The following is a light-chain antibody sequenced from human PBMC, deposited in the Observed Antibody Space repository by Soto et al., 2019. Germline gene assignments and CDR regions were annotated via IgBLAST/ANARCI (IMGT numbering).Light chain of an antibody. CDR1: QSVGTR. J-gene: IGKJ4*01. V-gene: IGKV3-20*01. CDR2: GAS. CDR3: QPYGSSPLT. Sequence: EVVLTESPDTLTWSPGERATLSWRAAQSVGTRLAWYQHKTGHAHRLLISGASSRATGIPDRFTGSGSRADFTLPICRLEPADFAVYYCQPYGSSPLTFGGGTKVDIK.